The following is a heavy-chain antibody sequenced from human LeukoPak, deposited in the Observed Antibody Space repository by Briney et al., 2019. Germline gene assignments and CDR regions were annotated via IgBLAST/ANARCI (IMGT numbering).Heavy chain of an antibody. CDR1: GFTFSTYW. Sequence: GGSLRLSCAASGFTFSTYWMNWVRQAPGRGLEWVASIKDDGSEKNYVDSVKGRFTISRDNANKSLCLQMNSLRAEDTAVYYCAKLCSSTSCYIGVWGQGTTVTVSS. D-gene: IGHD2-2*02. V-gene: IGHV3-7*05. CDR3: AKLCSSTSCYIGV. CDR2: IKDDGSEK. J-gene: IGHJ6*02.